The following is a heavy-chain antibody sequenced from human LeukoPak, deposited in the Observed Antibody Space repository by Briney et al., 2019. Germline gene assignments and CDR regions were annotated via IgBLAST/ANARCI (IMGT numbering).Heavy chain of an antibody. J-gene: IGHJ4*02. Sequence: GGSLRLSCAASGFTFSNYALSWVRQAPGKGLEWVSTISGDGDSTYYAASVKGRFTISRDNSKNTLYLQMNSLRAEDTAVYYCATAGGDGYNLGYFVYWGQGTLVTVSS. CDR2: ISGDGDST. V-gene: IGHV3-23*01. CDR3: ATAGGDGYNLGYFVY. CDR1: GFTFSNYA. D-gene: IGHD5-24*01.